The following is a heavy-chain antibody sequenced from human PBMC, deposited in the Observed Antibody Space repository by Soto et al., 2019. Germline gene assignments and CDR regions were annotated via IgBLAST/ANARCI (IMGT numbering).Heavy chain of an antibody. J-gene: IGHJ4*02. CDR2: ISYSGST. CDR3: ARADPDASVGY. CDR1: GGSMSSYD. D-gene: IGHD2-15*01. V-gene: IGHV4-59*01. Sequence: SETLSLTCTVSGGSMSSYDWTWLRQSPGRGLEWIGYISYSGSTYYNPSLKSRVTISADTSKNQFSLRMNSMIAADTAVYYCARADPDASVGYWGQGTLVTVSS.